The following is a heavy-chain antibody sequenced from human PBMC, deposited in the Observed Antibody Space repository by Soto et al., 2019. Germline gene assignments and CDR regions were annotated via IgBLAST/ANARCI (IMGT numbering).Heavy chain of an antibody. CDR2: IYYSGST. CDR3: TRDPRSGYDSSGYYYTGAFDN. CDR1: GGSISSGGYY. J-gene: IGHJ3*02. D-gene: IGHD3-22*01. V-gene: IGHV4-31*03. Sequence: QVQLQESGPGLVKPSQTLSLTCTVSGGSISSGGYYWSWIRQHPGKGLEWIGYIYYSGSTYYNPSLKSRVTISVDTSKNQFSLKLSSVTAADTAVYYCTRDPRSGYDSSGYYYTGAFDNWGQGTMVTVSS.